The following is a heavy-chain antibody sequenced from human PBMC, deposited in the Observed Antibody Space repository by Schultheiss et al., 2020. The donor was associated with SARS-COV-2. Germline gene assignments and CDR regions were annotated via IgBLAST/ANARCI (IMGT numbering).Heavy chain of an antibody. CDR2: IYTSGST. CDR3: ARVNYYDSSGYYYYYGMDV. V-gene: IGHV4-4*07. Sequence: SETLSLTCTVSGGSISSYYWSWIRQPAGKGLEWIGRIYTSGSTNYNPSLKSRVTMSVDTSKNQFSLKLSSVTAADTAVYYCARVNYYDSSGYYYYYGMDVWGQGTTVTVSS. J-gene: IGHJ6*02. CDR1: GGSISSYY. D-gene: IGHD3-22*01.